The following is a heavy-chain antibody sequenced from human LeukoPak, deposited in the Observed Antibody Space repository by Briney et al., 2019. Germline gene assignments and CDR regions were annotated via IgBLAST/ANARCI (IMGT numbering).Heavy chain of an antibody. Sequence: SETLSLTCAVYGGSFSGYYWSWIRQPPGKGLEWIGEINHSGSTNYNPSLKSRVTISVDTSKNQFSLKLSSVTAADTAVYYCASRRKRITMMSWVYWGQGTLVTVSS. CDR1: GGSFSGYY. J-gene: IGHJ4*02. D-gene: IGHD3-22*01. V-gene: IGHV4-34*01. CDR2: INHSGST. CDR3: ASRRKRITMMSWVY.